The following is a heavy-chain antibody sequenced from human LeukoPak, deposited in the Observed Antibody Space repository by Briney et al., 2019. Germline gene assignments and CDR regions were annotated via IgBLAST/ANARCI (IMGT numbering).Heavy chain of an antibody. CDR2: IYYSGST. J-gene: IGHJ3*02. CDR3: ARLPFPYCSSTSCPGAFDI. D-gene: IGHD2-2*01. CDR1: GGSISSYY. Sequence: PSETLSLTCTVSGGSISSYYWSWIRQPPGKGLEWIGYIYYSGSTNYNPSLKSRVTISVDTSKNQFSLKLSSVTAADTAVYYCARLPFPYCSSTSCPGAFDIWGQGTMVTVSS. V-gene: IGHV4-59*01.